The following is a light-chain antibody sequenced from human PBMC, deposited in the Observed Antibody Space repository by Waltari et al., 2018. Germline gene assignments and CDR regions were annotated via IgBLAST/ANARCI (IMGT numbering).Light chain of an antibody. J-gene: IGKJ4*01. CDR1: QSINGY. CDR2: AAF. CDR3: QQANSFALT. V-gene: IGKV1-39*01. Sequence: DIQMTQSPSSLSASVGDRVTITCRASQSINGYLNWYQQRPGEAPKLLLYAAFSLQSGVPSRFRGSGSGTDFTLTISSLQPEDFATYYCQQANSFALTFGGGTKVEIK.